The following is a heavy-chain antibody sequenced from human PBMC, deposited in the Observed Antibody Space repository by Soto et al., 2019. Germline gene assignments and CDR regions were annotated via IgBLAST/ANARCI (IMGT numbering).Heavy chain of an antibody. J-gene: IGHJ6*02. D-gene: IGHD3-16*01. CDR3: ARRTGLGSFTSYYYYYGMDV. CDR1: GLTFSSYG. Sequence: PGGSLRVSCAASGLTFSSYGMHWGRQAPGKGLEWVAVIWYDGSNKYYADSVKGRFTISRDNSKNTLYLQMNSLRAEDTAVYYCARRTGLGSFTSYYYYYGMDVWGQGTTVTVS. V-gene: IGHV3-33*01. CDR2: IWYDGSNK.